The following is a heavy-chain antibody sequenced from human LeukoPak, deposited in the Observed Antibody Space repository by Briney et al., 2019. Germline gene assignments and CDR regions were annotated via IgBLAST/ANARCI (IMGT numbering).Heavy chain of an antibody. Sequence: SVTVSCKASGYTFTGYYMHWVRQTPGQGLEWMGRIIPILGIANYAQKFQGRVTITADKSTSTAYMELSSLRSEDTAVYYCARGDAYSYGYAGWGQGTLVTVSS. CDR2: IIPILGIA. D-gene: IGHD5-18*01. CDR3: ARGDAYSYGYAG. J-gene: IGHJ4*02. CDR1: GYTFTGYY. V-gene: IGHV1-69*04.